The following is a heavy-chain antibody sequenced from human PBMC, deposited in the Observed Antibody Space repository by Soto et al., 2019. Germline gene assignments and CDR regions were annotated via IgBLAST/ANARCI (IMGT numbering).Heavy chain of an antibody. V-gene: IGHV3-15*01. J-gene: IGHJ6*02. CDR1: GFTFSNAW. CDR2: IKSKTDGGTT. D-gene: IGHD3-16*01. Sequence: PGGSLRLSCAASGFTFSNAWMSWVRQAPGKGLEWVGRIKSKTDGGTTDYAAPVKGRFTISRDDSKNTLYLQMNSLKTEDTAVYYCTTLGGHPQYYYYYYGMDVWGQGTTVTVSS. CDR3: TTLGGHPQYYYYYYGMDV.